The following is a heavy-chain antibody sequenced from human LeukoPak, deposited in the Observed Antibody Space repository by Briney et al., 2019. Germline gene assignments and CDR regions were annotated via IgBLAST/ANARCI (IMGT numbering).Heavy chain of an antibody. D-gene: IGHD2-8*01. J-gene: IGHJ4*02. CDR2: IYTSGST. CDR1: GGSISSYY. V-gene: IGHV4-4*09. CDR3: ARHKGVYAPFDY. Sequence: LETLSLTCTVSGGSISSYYWSWIRQPPGKGLEWIGYIYTSGSTNYNPSLKSRVTISVDTSKNQFSLKLSSVTAADTAVYYWARHKGVYAPFDYWGQGTLVTVSS.